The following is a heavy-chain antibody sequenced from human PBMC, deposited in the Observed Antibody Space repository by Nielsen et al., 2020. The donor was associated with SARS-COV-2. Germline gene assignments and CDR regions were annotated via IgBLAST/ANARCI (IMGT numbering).Heavy chain of an antibody. D-gene: IGHD3/OR15-3a*01. Sequence: SETLSLTYTVSGGSISSGGFYWSWLRQHPGKGLEWIGYIYYSGSTYYNPSLKSRLTMSVDTSKNQFSLKLSSVTAAATAVYYCARASDWARNPNWFDPLGQGTQVTVSS. CDR1: GGSISSGGFY. J-gene: IGHJ5*02. CDR3: ARASDWARNPNWFDP. V-gene: IGHV4-31*03. CDR2: IYYSGST.